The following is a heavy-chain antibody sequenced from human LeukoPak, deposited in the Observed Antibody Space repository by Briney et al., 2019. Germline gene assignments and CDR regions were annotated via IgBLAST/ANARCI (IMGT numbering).Heavy chain of an antibody. CDR1: GFTFSSYE. Sequence: GGSLRLSCAASGFTFSSYEMNWVRQAPGKGLEWVSYISSSGSTIYYADSVKGRFTISRDNAKNSLYLQMNSLRAEDTALYYCARVWATVTTTDYWGQGTLVTVSS. D-gene: IGHD4-17*01. CDR2: ISSSGSTI. V-gene: IGHV3-48*03. J-gene: IGHJ4*02. CDR3: ARVWATVTTTDY.